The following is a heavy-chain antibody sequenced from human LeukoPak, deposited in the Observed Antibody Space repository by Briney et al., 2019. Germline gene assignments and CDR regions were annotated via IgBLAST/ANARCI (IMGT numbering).Heavy chain of an antibody. Sequence: SETLSLTCTVSGDSISSDYWSWIRQPPGRGPEWIGYVYRSGNTDYNPSLMRRLTISLDTSKNQLSLNLTSVTAADKAVYYCAGRGQRYFRDWGQGTLVTVSS. CDR1: GDSISSDY. CDR3: AGRGQRYFRD. CDR2: VYRSGNT. J-gene: IGHJ1*01. V-gene: IGHV4-4*08.